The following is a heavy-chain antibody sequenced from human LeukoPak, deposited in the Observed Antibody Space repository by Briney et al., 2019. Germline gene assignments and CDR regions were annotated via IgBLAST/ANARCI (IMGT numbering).Heavy chain of an antibody. CDR1: GFTFSSYW. CDR3: ARDQYSSGWYPVYFAY. J-gene: IGHJ4*02. CDR2: IKQDGSEK. D-gene: IGHD6-19*01. V-gene: IGHV3-7*03. Sequence: PGGSLRLSCAASGFTFSSYWMSWVRQAPVKGLEWVANIKQDGSEKYYVDSVKGRFTISRDNAKNSLYLQMNSLRAEDTAVYYCARDQYSSGWYPVYFAYWGQGTLVTVSS.